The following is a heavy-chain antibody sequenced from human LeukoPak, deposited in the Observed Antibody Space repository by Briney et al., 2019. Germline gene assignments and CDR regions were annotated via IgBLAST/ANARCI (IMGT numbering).Heavy chain of an antibody. J-gene: IGHJ4*02. Sequence: SETLSLTCAVSGGSISSGGYSWSWIRQPPGKGLEWIGYIYHSGSTYYNPSPKSRVTISVDRSKNQFSLKLSSVTAADTAVYYCARRNGYYFDYWGQGTLVTVSS. CDR1: GGSISSGGYS. D-gene: IGHD3-3*01. CDR3: ARRNGYYFDY. V-gene: IGHV4-30-2*01. CDR2: IYHSGST.